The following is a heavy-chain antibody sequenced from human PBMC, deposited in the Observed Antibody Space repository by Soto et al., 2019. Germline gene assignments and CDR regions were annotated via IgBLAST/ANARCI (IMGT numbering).Heavy chain of an antibody. CDR2: INPNSGGT. J-gene: IGHJ6*02. V-gene: IGHV1-2*02. CDR3: ARIDCSSTSCHLFDYYYYYGMDV. CDR1: GYTFTGYY. D-gene: IGHD2-2*01. Sequence: ASVKVSCKASGYTFTGYYMHWVRLAPGQGLEWMGWINPNSGGTNYAQKFQGRVTMTRDTSISTAYMELSRLRSDDTAVYYCARIDCSSTSCHLFDYYYYYGMDVWGQGTTVTVSS.